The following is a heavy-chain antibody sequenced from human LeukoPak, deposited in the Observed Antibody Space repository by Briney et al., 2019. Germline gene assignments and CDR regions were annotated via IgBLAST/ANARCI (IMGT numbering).Heavy chain of an antibody. Sequence: QSGGSLRLSCAASGFTFSSYAMSWVRQAPGKGLEWVSAISGSGGSTNYADSVKGRFTISRDNSKNTLYLQMNSLRAEDTAEYYCAKDIVVEVAGYYFDYWGQGTLVTVSS. CDR2: ISGSGGST. CDR1: GFTFSSYA. CDR3: AKDIVVEVAGYYFDY. J-gene: IGHJ4*02. V-gene: IGHV3-23*01. D-gene: IGHD2-15*01.